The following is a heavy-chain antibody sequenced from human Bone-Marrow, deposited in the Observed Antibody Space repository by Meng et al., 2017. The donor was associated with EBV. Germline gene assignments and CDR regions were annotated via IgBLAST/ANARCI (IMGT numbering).Heavy chain of an antibody. V-gene: IGHV1-69*01. J-gene: IGHJ4*02. D-gene: IGHD3-22*01. CDR3: AREWGSRDSSGYWAFDY. Sequence: QVQLVQSGAEVKKPGSSVKVSCKASGGTFSSYAISWVRQAPGQGLEWMGGIIPIFGTANYAQKFQGRVTITADESTSTAYMELSSLRSEDTAVYYCAREWGSRDSSGYWAFDYWGQGTLVTVSS. CDR1: GGTFSSYA. CDR2: IIPIFGTA.